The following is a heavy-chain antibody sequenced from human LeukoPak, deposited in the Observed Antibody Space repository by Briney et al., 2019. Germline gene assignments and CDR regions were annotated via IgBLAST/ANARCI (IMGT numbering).Heavy chain of an antibody. Sequence: SVKVSCKASGGTFSSCAISWVRQAPGQGLEWMGGINPIFGTANYAQKFQGRVTITADESTSTAYMELSSLRSEDTAVYYCARDFHRENYYYYYMDVWGKGTTVTVSS. CDR3: ARDFHRENYYYYYMDV. CDR1: GGTFSSCA. CDR2: INPIFGTA. V-gene: IGHV1-69*13. J-gene: IGHJ6*03.